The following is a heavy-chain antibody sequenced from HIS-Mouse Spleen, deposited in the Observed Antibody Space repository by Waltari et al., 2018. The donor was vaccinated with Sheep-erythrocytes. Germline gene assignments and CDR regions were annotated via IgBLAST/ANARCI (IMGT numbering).Heavy chain of an antibody. CDR1: GGSISSSSYY. D-gene: IGHD2-15*01. CDR3: ARDLGYHCSGGSCSIDY. J-gene: IGHJ4*02. CDR2: IYYSGGT. V-gene: IGHV4-39*07. Sequence: QLQLQESGPGLVKPSETLSLTCTVSGGSISSSSYYWGWIRQPPGKGLGWIGGIYYSGGTYYNPSLKSRVTISVDTSKNQFSLKLSSVTAADTAVYYCARDLGYHCSGGSCSIDYWGQGTLVTVSS.